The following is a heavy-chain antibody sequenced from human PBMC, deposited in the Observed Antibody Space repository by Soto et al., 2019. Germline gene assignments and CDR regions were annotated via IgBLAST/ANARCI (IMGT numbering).Heavy chain of an antibody. D-gene: IGHD3-22*01. V-gene: IGHV6-1*01. CDR1: GDSVSSNSAA. J-gene: IGHJ6*02. Sequence: SQTLSLTCAISGDSVSSNSAAWNWIRQPPSRGLEWLGRTYYRSKWYNDYAVSVKSRITINPDTSKNQFSLQLNSVTPEDTAVYYCARYYDWHYYGMDVWGQGTTVTVSS. CDR3: ARYYDWHYYGMDV. CDR2: TYYRSKWYN.